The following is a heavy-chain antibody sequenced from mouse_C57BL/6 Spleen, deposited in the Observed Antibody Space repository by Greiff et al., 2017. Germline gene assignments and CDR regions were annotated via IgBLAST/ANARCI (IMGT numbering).Heavy chain of an antibody. CDR1: GFNIQDYY. J-gene: IGHJ3*01. Sequence: VQLQQSGAELVKPGASVKLSCTASGFNIQDYYMHWVKQRTEQGLEWVGRIDTEDGETKSAPKSPGKATITADTASNTAYLQLSSLTSEDTAVYYCARTGYYVAWFAYWGQGTLVTFSA. D-gene: IGHD2-3*01. CDR3: ARTGYYVAWFAY. V-gene: IGHV14-2*01. CDR2: IDTEDGET.